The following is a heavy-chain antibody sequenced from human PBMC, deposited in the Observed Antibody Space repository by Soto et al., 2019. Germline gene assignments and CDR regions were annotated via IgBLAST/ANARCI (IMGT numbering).Heavy chain of an antibody. Sequence: EVQLLESGGGLVQPGGSLRLSCAASGFTFSSYAMSWVRQTPGKGLEWVSGISGGGGNTYYADSVTGRFTISRDNSRNTLYLQMNSLRAADTAISCCAKDRGAGGRFSGIAVAGIPSWGQGTLVT. CDR3: AKDRGAGGRFSGIAVAGIPS. J-gene: IGHJ5*02. D-gene: IGHD6-19*01. CDR1: GFTFSSYA. CDR2: ISGGGGNT. V-gene: IGHV3-23*01.